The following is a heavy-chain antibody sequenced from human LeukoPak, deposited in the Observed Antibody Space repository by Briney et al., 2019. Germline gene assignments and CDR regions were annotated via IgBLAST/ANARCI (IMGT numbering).Heavy chain of an antibody. CDR2: ISSSSSYI. D-gene: IGHD2-2*01. V-gene: IGHV3-21*05. J-gene: IGHJ4*02. CDR3: ARDPGPAADY. CDR1: GFTFSSYE. Sequence: GGSLRLSCAASGFTFSSYEMNWVRQAPGKGLEWVSYISSSSSYIYYADSVKGRFTISRDNAKNSLYLQMNSLRAEDTAVYYCARDPGPAADYWGQGTLVTVSS.